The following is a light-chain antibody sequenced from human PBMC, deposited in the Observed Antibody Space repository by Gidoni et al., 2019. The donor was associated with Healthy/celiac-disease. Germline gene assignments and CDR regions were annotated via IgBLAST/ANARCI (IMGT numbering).Light chain of an antibody. CDR1: SSNLGTNYD. V-gene: IGLV1-40*01. CDR2: HNI. Sequence: SVLTQPPSVSWAPGVRVSITCTGSSSNLGTNYDVNWYQQLPGTAPKLLIYHNIFRPSGVPDRFSASRSGTSASLAITGLQAEDEASYFCQCFDSSLSASVFGGGTKLTVL. CDR3: QCFDSSLSASV. J-gene: IGLJ3*02.